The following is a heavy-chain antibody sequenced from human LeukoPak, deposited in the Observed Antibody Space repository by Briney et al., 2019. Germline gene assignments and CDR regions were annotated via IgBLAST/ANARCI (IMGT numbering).Heavy chain of an antibody. Sequence: PGRSLRLSCAASGFTFSDYAIHWVRQAPGKGLEWVGVIWYDGSIKYYADSVKGRFTISRDNSKNMMYLQMNSLRAEDTAVYHCARIDCTGGSCRQYYYYGMDVWGQGTTVTVSS. J-gene: IGHJ6*02. CDR3: ARIDCTGGSCRQYYYYGMDV. D-gene: IGHD2-15*01. V-gene: IGHV3-33*08. CDR1: GFTFSDYA. CDR2: IWYDGSIK.